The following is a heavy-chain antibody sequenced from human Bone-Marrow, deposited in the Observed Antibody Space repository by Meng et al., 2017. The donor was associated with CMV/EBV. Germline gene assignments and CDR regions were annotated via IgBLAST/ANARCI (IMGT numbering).Heavy chain of an antibody. V-gene: IGHV3-15*01. J-gene: IGHJ4*02. CDR1: GFTFSDYY. CDR3: TINGGNS. Sequence: GESLKISCAASGFTFSDYYMSWIRQAPGKGLEWVGRIKSKTDGGTTDYAAPVKGRFTISRDDSKNTLYLRMNSLKTEDTAVYYCTINGGNSCGQGTRVTVYS. CDR2: IKSKTDGGTT. D-gene: IGHD4-23*01.